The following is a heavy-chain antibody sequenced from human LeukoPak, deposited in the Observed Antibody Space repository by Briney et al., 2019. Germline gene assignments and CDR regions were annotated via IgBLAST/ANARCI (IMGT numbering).Heavy chain of an antibody. V-gene: IGHV3-33*05. CDR2: ISLDGSRK. CDR1: GLTFTSHG. D-gene: IGHD3-10*01. Sequence: GRSLRLSCAASGLTFTSHGFHWVRQAPGRGLEWLTFISLDGSRKSYADSVKGRFTFSRDDSKNTLYLEMNSLRAEDTASYYCARDRAVSWLDSWGLGTLVTVSS. CDR3: ARDRAVSWLDS. J-gene: IGHJ5*01.